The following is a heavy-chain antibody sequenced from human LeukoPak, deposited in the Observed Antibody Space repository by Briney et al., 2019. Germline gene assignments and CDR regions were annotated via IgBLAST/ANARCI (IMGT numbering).Heavy chain of an antibody. D-gene: IGHD6-13*01. CDR2: EYYRSRWYN. J-gene: IGHJ4*02. V-gene: IGHV6-1*01. CDR3: ARARAAGTLYFDY. CDR1: GDSVSSNSAA. Sequence: SQTLSPTCAISGDSVSSNSAAWNWIRQSPSRGLEWLGREYYRSRWYNDYAESVKSRITNNPDTSKNQFSLQLNSVTPEDTAVYYCARARAAGTLYFDYWGQGTLVTVSS.